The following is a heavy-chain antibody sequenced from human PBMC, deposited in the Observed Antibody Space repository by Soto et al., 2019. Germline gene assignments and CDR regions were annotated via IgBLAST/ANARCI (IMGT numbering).Heavy chain of an antibody. Sequence: QVQLVESGGGVVQPGRSLRLSCAASGFTFSSYGMHWVRQAPGKRLEWVAVIWYDGSNKYYADSVKGRFTISRDNSKNTLYLQMNSLRAEDTAVYYCARDLGYCSGGSCYRYFDYWGQGTLVTVSS. CDR1: GFTFSSYG. J-gene: IGHJ4*02. V-gene: IGHV3-33*01. D-gene: IGHD2-15*01. CDR2: IWYDGSNK. CDR3: ARDLGYCSGGSCYRYFDY.